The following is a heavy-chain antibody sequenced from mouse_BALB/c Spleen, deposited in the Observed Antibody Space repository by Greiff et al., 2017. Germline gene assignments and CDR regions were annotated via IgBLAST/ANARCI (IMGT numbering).Heavy chain of an antibody. D-gene: IGHD3-3*01. Sequence: VKLQESGAELVRPGSSVKISCKASGYAFSSYWMNWVKQRPGQGLEWIGQIYPGDGDTNYNGKFKGKATLTADKSSSTAYMQLSSLTSEDSAVYFCARWGDGGFAYWGQGTLVTVSA. CDR2: IYPGDGDT. J-gene: IGHJ3*01. V-gene: IGHV1-80*01. CDR1: GYAFSSYW. CDR3: ARWGDGGFAY.